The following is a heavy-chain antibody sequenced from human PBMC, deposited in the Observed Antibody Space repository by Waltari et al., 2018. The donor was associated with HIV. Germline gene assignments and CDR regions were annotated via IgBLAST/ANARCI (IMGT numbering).Heavy chain of an antibody. V-gene: IGHV1-2*06. CDR3: ARGPRITMFQGVGTPFDS. D-gene: IGHD3-10*01. J-gene: IGHJ4*02. CDR2: INPSTGAT. Sequence: QVQLVQSGADVKKPGASVIVSCRASRYPVTPYYITGVRQAPGQGLEWMGRINPSTGATDYAQKFQGAVTMTGDTSINTAYMQLSRLMSDHTAIYYCARGPRITMFQGVGTPFDSWGQGTLVIVSS. CDR1: RYPVTPYY.